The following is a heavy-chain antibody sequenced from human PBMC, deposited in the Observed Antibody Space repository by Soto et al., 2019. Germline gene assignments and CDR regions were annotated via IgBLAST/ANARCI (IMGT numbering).Heavy chain of an antibody. CDR3: AREDGGRLFDL. CDR2: IYSGGST. D-gene: IGHD4-17*01. J-gene: IGHJ2*01. Sequence: EVQLVESGGGLVQPGGSLRLSCAAAGFTVSSNYMSWVRQAPGKGLEWVSVIYSGGSTDYADSVTGRFTISRDNSKNTLYLQMNSLRAEDTAVYYCAREDGGRLFDLWGRGTLVTVSS. CDR1: GFTVSSNY. V-gene: IGHV3-66*01.